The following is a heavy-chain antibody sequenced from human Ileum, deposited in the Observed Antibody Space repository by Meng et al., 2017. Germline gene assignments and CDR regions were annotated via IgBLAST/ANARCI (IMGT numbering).Heavy chain of an antibody. CDR2: INAGDGTT. Sequence: QVHLVQSGAEVKKPGAPVKVSCQASGYTFSNYAIHWVRQAPGQRLEWMGWINAGDGTTKYSEKFQGRVSITRDTSASTGYMELSSLTSEDTAVYHCARSYCSSTSCQYYFDYWGQGTLVTVSS. CDR3: ARSYCSSTSCQYYFDY. D-gene: IGHD2-2*01. V-gene: IGHV1-3*01. J-gene: IGHJ4*02. CDR1: GYTFSNYA.